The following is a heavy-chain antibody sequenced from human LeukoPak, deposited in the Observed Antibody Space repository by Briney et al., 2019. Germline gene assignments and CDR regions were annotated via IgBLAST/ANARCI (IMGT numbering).Heavy chain of an antibody. CDR2: IYPGDSDT. J-gene: IGHJ4*02. D-gene: IGHD5-18*01. Sequence: GESLKISCKGSGYSFTSYWIGWVRQVPGKGLEWMGIIYPGDSDTRYSPSFQGQVTISADKSISTAYLQWSSLKASDTAMYYCARFRLQAAMVEYYFDYWGQGTLVTVSS. CDR3: ARFRLQAAMVEYYFDY. CDR1: GYSFTSYW. V-gene: IGHV5-51*01.